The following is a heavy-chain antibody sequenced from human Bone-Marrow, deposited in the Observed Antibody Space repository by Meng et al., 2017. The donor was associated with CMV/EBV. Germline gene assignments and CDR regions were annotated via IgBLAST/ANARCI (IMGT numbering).Heavy chain of an antibody. CDR3: ARGEPGYGMDV. CDR2: MNPNSGNT. V-gene: IGHV1-8*03. D-gene: IGHD1-14*01. J-gene: IGHJ6*02. CDR1: GYTFTSYD. Sequence: ASVMVSCKASGYTFTSYDINWVRQATGQGLEWMGWMNPNSGNTGYAQKFQGRVTITRNTSISTAYMELSSLSSGDTAVYYCARGEPGYGMDVWGQGTTVTVSS.